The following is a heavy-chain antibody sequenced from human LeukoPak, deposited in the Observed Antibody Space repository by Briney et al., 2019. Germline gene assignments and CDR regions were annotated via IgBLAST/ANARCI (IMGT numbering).Heavy chain of an antibody. Sequence: GGSLRLSCAASGFTISSNFMSWVRQAPGKGLEWVSFIYSGGSTYYADSVKGRFTISRDNSKNTLYLQMNSLRAEDTAVYYCARKLYDSSRYGQTYYFDYWAQGTLVTVSS. CDR3: ARKLYDSSRYGQTYYFDY. D-gene: IGHD3-22*01. CDR1: GFTISSNF. CDR2: IYSGGST. V-gene: IGHV3-66*01. J-gene: IGHJ4*02.